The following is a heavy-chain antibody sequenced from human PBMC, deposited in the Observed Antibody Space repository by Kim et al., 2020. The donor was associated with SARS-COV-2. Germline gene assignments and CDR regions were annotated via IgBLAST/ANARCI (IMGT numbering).Heavy chain of an antibody. V-gene: IGHV3-33*06. Sequence: VKGRFTISRDNSKNTLYLQMNSLRAEDTAVYYCAKEDYYGSGSYYNCVDYWGQGTLVTVSS. CDR3: AKEDYYGSGSYYNCVDY. D-gene: IGHD3-10*01. J-gene: IGHJ4*02.